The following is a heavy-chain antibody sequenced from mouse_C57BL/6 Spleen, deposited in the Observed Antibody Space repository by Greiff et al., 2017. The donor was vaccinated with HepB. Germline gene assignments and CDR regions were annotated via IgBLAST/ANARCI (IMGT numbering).Heavy chain of an antibody. D-gene: IGHD4-1*01. CDR1: GYTFTSYW. V-gene: IGHV1-50*01. CDR2: IDPSDSYT. J-gene: IGHJ4*01. Sequence: QVQLQQPGAELVKPGASVKLSCKASGYTFTSYWMQWVKQRPGQGLEWIGEIDPSDSYTNYNQKFKGKATLTVDTSSSTAYMQLSSLTSEDSAVYYCARSGLTGPYAMDYWGQGTSVTVSS. CDR3: ARSGLTGPYAMDY.